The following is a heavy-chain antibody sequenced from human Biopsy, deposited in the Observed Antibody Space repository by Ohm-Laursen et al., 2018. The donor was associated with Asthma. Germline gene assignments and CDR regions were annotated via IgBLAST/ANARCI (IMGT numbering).Heavy chain of an antibody. CDR2: ISYDGTNK. CDR3: ARDLRSDNWNPWGMDV. CDR1: GFTFSDYD. D-gene: IGHD1-20*01. V-gene: IGHV3-30-3*01. Sequence: SLRLSCTASGFTFSDYDMHWVRQAPGKGLEWVAVISYDGTNKDYADSVKCRFTFSRDNSQNTLSLEMNSLRVEDTAVYYCARDLRSDNWNPWGMDVWGLGTTVTVAS. J-gene: IGHJ6*02.